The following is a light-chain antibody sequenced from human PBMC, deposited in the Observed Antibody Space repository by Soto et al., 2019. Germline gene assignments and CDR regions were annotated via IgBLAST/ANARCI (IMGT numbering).Light chain of an antibody. CDR1: HSNIGNNY. J-gene: IGLJ2*01. CDR2: DND. Sequence: QSVLTQPPSVSAAPGQKVTISCSGSHSNIGNNYISWYQHLPGTAPKLLIYDNDKRPSGIPDRFSGSKSGTSATLGITGLQTGDEADYYCGTWDNSLSAGVFGGGTKVTVL. V-gene: IGLV1-51*01. CDR3: GTWDNSLSAGV.